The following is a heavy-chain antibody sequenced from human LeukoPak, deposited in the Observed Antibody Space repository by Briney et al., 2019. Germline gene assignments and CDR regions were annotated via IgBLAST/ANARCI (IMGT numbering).Heavy chain of an antibody. Sequence: SVKVSCKASGGTFSSYAISRVRQAPGQGLEWMGGIIPIFGTANYAQKFQGRVTITTDESTSTAYMELSSLRSEDTAVYYCAGTYYYDSSGFYYYYMDVWGKGTTVTVSS. D-gene: IGHD3-22*01. J-gene: IGHJ6*03. V-gene: IGHV1-69*05. CDR3: AGTYYYDSSGFYYYYMDV. CDR1: GGTFSSYA. CDR2: IIPIFGTA.